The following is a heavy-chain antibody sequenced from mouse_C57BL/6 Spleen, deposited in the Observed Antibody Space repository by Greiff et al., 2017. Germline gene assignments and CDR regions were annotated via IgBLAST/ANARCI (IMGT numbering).Heavy chain of an antibody. Sequence: EVKLMESGAELVRPGASVKLSCTASGFNIKDYYMHWVKQRPEQGLEWIGRIDPEDGDTEYAPKFQGKATMTAGTSSNTAYLQLSSLTSEDTAVYYCTCYYGSSWFAYWGQGTLVTVSA. V-gene: IGHV14-1*01. J-gene: IGHJ3*01. CDR1: GFNIKDYY. D-gene: IGHD1-1*01. CDR2: IDPEDGDT. CDR3: TCYYGSSWFAY.